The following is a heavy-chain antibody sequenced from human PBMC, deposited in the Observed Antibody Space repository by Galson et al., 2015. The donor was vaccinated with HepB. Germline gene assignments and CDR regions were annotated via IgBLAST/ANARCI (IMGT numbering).Heavy chain of an antibody. Sequence: LSLTCTVSGGSISSGSYYWNWIRQPAGKGLEWIGRVYTSGITNYNPSLKSRVTMSVDTSKNQFSLKLSSVTAADTAVYYCARAPLELRGSFDPWGQGTLVTVSS. D-gene: IGHD1-7*01. CDR3: ARAPLELRGSFDP. CDR1: GGSISSGSYY. CDR2: VYTSGIT. J-gene: IGHJ5*02. V-gene: IGHV4-61*02.